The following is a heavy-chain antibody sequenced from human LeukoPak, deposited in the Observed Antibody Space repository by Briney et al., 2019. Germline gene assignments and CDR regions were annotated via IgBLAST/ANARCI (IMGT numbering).Heavy chain of an antibody. D-gene: IGHD1-26*01. CDR1: GFSFTNHA. CDR2: ISDTAGTT. V-gene: IGHV3-23*01. CDR3: ARDHPGPGINWYFDL. J-gene: IGHJ2*01. Sequence: GGSLRLSCAASGFSFTNHAMTWVRQAPGEGLQWLSTISDTAGTTFYADSVQGRFTISRDVSNNTLYLQMGGLRADDTAVYYCARDHPGPGINWYFDLWGRGTLVTVSS.